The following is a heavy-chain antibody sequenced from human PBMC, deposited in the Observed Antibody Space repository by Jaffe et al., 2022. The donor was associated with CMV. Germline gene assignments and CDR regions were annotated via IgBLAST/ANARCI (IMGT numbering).Heavy chain of an antibody. D-gene: IGHD2-2*01. J-gene: IGHJ6*03. Sequence: QVQLQQWGAGLLKPSETLSLTCAVYGGSFSGYYWSWIRQPPGKGLEWIGEINHSGSTNYNPSLKSRVTISVDTSKNQFSLKLSSVTAADTAVYYCARDRDIVVVPAADRPYYYYMDVWGKGTTVTVSS. CDR1: GGSFSGYY. V-gene: IGHV4-34*01. CDR3: ARDRDIVVVPAADRPYYYYMDV. CDR2: INHSGST.